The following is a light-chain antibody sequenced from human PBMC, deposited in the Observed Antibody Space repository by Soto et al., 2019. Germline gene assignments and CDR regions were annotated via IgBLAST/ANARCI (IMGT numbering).Light chain of an antibody. CDR1: SSDVGSYNL. V-gene: IGLV2-23*01. Sequence: QSALTQPASVSGSPGPSITISCTATSSDVGSYNLVSWYQQHPGKAPQPMIYEGSKRPSGVSNRVSGSKSGNTASLTISGLQAEDEADYFCCSYAGSSTLGVFGGGTKLTVL. CDR2: EGS. J-gene: IGLJ3*02. CDR3: CSYAGSSTLGV.